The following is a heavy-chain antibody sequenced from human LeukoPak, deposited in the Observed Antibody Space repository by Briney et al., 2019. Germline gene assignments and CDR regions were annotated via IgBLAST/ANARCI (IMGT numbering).Heavy chain of an antibody. CDR2: IWYDGSNK. D-gene: IGHD3-16*01. V-gene: IGHV3-30*02. J-gene: IGHJ4*02. CDR1: GFSFSAYG. CDR3: ARDLLGLPHKYFDS. Sequence: GGSLRLSCAASGFSFSAYGMHWVRQAPGKGLEGVAYIWYDGSNKEYANFVKGRFTISRDTSKSTVNLQMNSLRPEDTAVYYCARDLLGLPHKYFDSWGRGTLVTVSS.